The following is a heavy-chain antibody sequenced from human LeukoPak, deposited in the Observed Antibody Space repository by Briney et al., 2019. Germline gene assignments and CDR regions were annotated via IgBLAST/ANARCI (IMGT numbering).Heavy chain of an antibody. D-gene: IGHD5-18*01. CDR2: IYSSGST. Sequence: KPSETLSLTCTVSGGSISNYYWSWIRQPAGKGLQWIGHIYSSGSTNYNPSLKSRATISVDTSMNQYSLKLSSVTAADTAVYYCARLHADTSLTPYYYYIYVWGKGTTVTVSS. CDR3: ARLHADTSLTPYYYYIYV. CDR1: GGSISNYY. J-gene: IGHJ6*03. V-gene: IGHV4-4*07.